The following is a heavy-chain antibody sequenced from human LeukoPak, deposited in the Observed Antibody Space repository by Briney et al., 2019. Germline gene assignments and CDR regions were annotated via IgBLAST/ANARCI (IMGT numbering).Heavy chain of an antibody. V-gene: IGHV4-59*02. CDR3: ARESAGSLHDSTAAFHY. J-gene: IGHJ4*02. CDR2: GHHSESS. Sequence: PSETLSLTCSVSGDSVTSTYWSWIRQPPGKGLEWIAYGHHSESSNYNPSFRSRVTIPVDMSRNQFSLRLTSVTAADTAVYYCARESAGSLHDSTAAFHYWGQGILVIVSS. CDR1: GDSVTSTY. D-gene: IGHD2-8*02.